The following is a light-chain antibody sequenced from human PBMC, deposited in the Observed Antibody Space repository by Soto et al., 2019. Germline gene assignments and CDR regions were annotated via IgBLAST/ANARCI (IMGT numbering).Light chain of an antibody. V-gene: IGLV2-11*01. CDR3: CSFAGSYSYV. CDR1: SSDVGRYDY. CDR2: DVT. J-gene: IGLJ1*01. Sequence: QSFLTQPRSVSASPGQSVTISCAGTSSDVGRYDYVSWYQRHPGKAPKLIVYDVTERPSGVPDRFSGSKSGNTASLTISGLQAEDEADYSCCSFAGSYSYVFGTGTKVTVL.